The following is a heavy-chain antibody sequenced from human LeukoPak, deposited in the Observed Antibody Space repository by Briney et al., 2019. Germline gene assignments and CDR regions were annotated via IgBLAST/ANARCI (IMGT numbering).Heavy chain of an antibody. D-gene: IGHD3-10*01. CDR3: FREGGD. CDR1: GFTVSNNY. Sequence: PGGSLRLSCAASGFTVSNNYMSWVRQAPGKGLVWVSYINIDERITGYADSVKGRFTISRDNAKNTLYLQMNSLRAEDTAIYYCFREGGDWGQGTLVTVSS. CDR2: INIDERIT. V-gene: IGHV3-74*01. J-gene: IGHJ4*02.